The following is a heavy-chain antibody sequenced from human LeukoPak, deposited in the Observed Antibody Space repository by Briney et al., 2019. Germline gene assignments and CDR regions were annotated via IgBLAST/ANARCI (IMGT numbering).Heavy chain of an antibody. D-gene: IGHD6-13*01. CDR1: GFTFSDYY. V-gene: IGHV3-11*04. CDR2: ISSSGSTI. CDR3: AREWGAAADY. Sequence: GGSLRLSCAASGFTFSDYYMSWIRQAPGKGLEWVSYISSSGSTIYYADSVKGRFTISRDNSKNTLYLQMNSLRPKDTAVYYCAREWGAAADYWGQGTLVTVSS. J-gene: IGHJ4*02.